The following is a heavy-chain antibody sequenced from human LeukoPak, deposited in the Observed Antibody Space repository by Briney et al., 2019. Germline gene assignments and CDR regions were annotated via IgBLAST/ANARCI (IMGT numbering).Heavy chain of an antibody. Sequence: GGSLRLSCAASGFTFSSYAMSWVRQAPGKGLEWVANINQDGSEKYYVDSMKGRFTVSRDNAKNSLYLQMDSLRAEDTAVYYCARGGTFVSDYWGQGTQVTVSS. J-gene: IGHJ4*02. D-gene: IGHD1-1*01. CDR2: INQDGSEK. V-gene: IGHV3-7*01. CDR1: GFTFSSYA. CDR3: ARGGTFVSDY.